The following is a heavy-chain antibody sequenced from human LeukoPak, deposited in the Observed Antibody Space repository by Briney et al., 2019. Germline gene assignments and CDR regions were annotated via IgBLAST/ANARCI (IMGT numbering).Heavy chain of an antibody. Sequence: PSETLYLTCNVSGGSISRYYWSWVRQPPGKGLEWIGYMYYSGSSNYNPSLQSRVTISVDTSKNQFSLKLSSVTAADTGVYYCARDTNAYYDFWSGYLGAFDIWGQGTMVTVSS. CDR2: MYYSGSS. V-gene: IGHV4-59*01. D-gene: IGHD3-3*01. J-gene: IGHJ3*02. CDR3: ARDTNAYYDFWSGYLGAFDI. CDR1: GGSISRYY.